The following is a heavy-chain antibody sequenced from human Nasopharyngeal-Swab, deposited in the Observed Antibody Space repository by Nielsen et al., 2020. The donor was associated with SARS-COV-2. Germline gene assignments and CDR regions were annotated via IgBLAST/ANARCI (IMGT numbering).Heavy chain of an antibody. CDR3: ATLSSSSWYFDY. Sequence: GESLKISCAASGFNFRTHEMHWVRQALGKGLEWVANIKQDGSEKYYVDSVKGRFTISRDNAKNSLYLQMNSLRAEDTAVYYCATLSSSSWYFDYWGQGTLVTVSS. CDR1: GFNFRTHE. CDR2: IKQDGSEK. J-gene: IGHJ4*02. V-gene: IGHV3-7*01. D-gene: IGHD6-13*01.